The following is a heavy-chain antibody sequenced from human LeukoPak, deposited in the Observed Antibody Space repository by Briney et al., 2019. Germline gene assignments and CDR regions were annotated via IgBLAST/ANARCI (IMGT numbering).Heavy chain of an antibody. D-gene: IGHD5-18*01. CDR2: INPNSGGT. CDR3: ARDPGYSSFRGNY. J-gene: IGHJ4*02. V-gene: IGHV1-2*02. Sequence: ASDIKFLKASGYTFTDYFVNWVRQAPGQGLEWMGWINPNSGGTHYAQKFQGRVTMTRDTSIRTAYMELSRLRSDDTAVYYCARDPGYSSFRGNYWGQVTM. CDR1: GYTFTDYF.